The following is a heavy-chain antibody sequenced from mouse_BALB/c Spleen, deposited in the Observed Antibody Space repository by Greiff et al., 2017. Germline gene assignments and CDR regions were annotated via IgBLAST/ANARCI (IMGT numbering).Heavy chain of an antibody. J-gene: IGHJ1*01. CDR1: GFNIKDTY. D-gene: IGHD2-14*01. V-gene: IGHV14-3*02. CDR3: ARKGVGYDGYFDV. Sequence: EVQLQQSGAELVKPGASVKLSCTASGFNIKDTYMHWVKQRPEQGLEWIGRIDPANGNTKYDPKFQGKATITADTSSNTAYLQLSSLTSEDTAVYYCARKGVGYDGYFDVWGAGTTVTVSS. CDR2: IDPANGNT.